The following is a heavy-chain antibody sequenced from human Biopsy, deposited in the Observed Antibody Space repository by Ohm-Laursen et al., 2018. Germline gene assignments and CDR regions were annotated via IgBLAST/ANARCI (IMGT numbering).Heavy chain of an antibody. Sequence: SLRLSCTASGFTLSSYSMNLVRQTPGKGLEWVSTISSSSDNIYYVDSVKGRFTISRDNAKNSLYLQMNSLRAEDRAVYYCTRSRGSSGIATIYYYGMDVWGQGTTVTVSS. J-gene: IGHJ6*02. CDR2: ISSSSDNI. D-gene: IGHD3-10*01. CDR3: TRSRGSSGIATIYYYGMDV. V-gene: IGHV3-21*01. CDR1: GFTLSSYS.